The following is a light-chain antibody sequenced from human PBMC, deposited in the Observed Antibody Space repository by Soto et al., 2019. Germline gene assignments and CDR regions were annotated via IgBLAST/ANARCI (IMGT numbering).Light chain of an antibody. CDR2: EVS. CDR3: CSHEGSSNLGV. Sequence: QSALTQPPSASGSPGQSVTISCTGTSSDVCGYTYVSWYQQHPGKAPKLMIYEVSTHPSGVPARVSGFKSGNTASLTASGVKADDGGEYYCCSHEGSSNLGVFGGGTKLTAL. V-gene: IGLV2-8*01. CDR1: SSDVCGYTY. J-gene: IGLJ2*01.